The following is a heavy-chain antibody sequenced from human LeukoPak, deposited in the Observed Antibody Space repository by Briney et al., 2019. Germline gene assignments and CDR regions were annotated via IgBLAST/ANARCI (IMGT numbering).Heavy chain of an antibody. J-gene: IGHJ4*02. CDR1: GGTFSSYA. Sequence: GASVKVSCKASGGTFSSYAISWVRQAPGQGLEWMGRIIPILGIANYAQKFQGRVTITADKSTSTAYMGLSSLRSEDTAVYYCAREAARHRQAKDYWGQGTLVTVSS. V-gene: IGHV1-69*04. CDR3: AREAARHRQAKDY. CDR2: IIPILGIA. D-gene: IGHD6-13*01.